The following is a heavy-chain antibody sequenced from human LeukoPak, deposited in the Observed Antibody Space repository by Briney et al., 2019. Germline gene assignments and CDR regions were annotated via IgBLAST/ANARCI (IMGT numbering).Heavy chain of an antibody. CDR3: ATGPQDYYDSSGYYGYFQH. J-gene: IGHJ1*01. CDR2: INPNSGGT. CDR1: GYTFTGYY. Sequence: ASVKVSCKASGYTFTGYYMHWVRQAPGQGLEWMGWINPNSGGTNYAQKFQGRVTMTRDTSISTAYMELSRLRSDDTAVYYCATGPQDYYDSSGYYGYFQHWGQGTLVTVSS. D-gene: IGHD3-22*01. V-gene: IGHV1-2*02.